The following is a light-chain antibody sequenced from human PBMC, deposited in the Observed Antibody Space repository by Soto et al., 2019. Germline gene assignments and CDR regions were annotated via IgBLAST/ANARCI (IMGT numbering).Light chain of an antibody. V-gene: IGKV2-30*02. CDR1: QSLVHSDGNTY. J-gene: IGKJ1*01. CDR2: KVS. CDR3: MQGSYLRT. Sequence: DVVMTQSPLFLPVTLGQPASISCRSSQSLVHSDGNTYLNWYQQRPGQSPRHLIYKVSNRDSGVPDRFSGSGSGTDFTLKISRVEAEDVGVYYCMQGSYLRTFGQGTKVEIK.